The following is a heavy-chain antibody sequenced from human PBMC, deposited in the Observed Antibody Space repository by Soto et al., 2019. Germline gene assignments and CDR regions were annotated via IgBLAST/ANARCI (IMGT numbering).Heavy chain of an antibody. CDR2: ISAYNGNT. CDR1: GYTFTSYG. CDR3: ASDLWGYCGVDCYPLDV. D-gene: IGHD2-21*02. J-gene: IGHJ6*02. V-gene: IGHV1-18*01. Sequence: GASVKVSCKASGYTFTSYGISWVRQAPGQGLEWMGWISAYNGNTNYAQKLQGRVTMTTDTSTSTAYMELRSLRSDDTAVYYCASDLWGYCGVDCYPLDVWGQRTKVTVSS.